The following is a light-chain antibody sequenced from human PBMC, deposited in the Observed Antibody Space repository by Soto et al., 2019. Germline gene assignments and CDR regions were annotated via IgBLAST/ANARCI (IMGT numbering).Light chain of an antibody. V-gene: IGKV3-20*01. J-gene: IGKJ2*01. Sequence: EIVLTQSPGTLSLSPGERATLSCRASQTVAGNYLAWYQQKPGQAPSLLIYGATNRDTGIPDRFSGSGSGTDFTLTISRLEPEDLGVYYCQQCGPSLKYTFGQGTTLEIK. CDR1: QTVAGNY. CDR3: QQCGPSLKYT. CDR2: GAT.